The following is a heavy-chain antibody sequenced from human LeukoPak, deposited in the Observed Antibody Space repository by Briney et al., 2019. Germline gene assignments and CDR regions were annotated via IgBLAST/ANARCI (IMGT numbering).Heavy chain of an antibody. CDR1: GFTFSNAW. CDR2: IKSKTDGGTT. CDR3: TTDFLEAAAAGTNY. Sequence: IPGGSLRLSCAASGFTFSNAWMSWVRQAPGKGLEWVGRIKSKTDGGTTDYAAPVKGRFTISRDGSKNTLYLQMNSLKTEDTAVYYCTTDFLEAAAAGTNYWGQGTLVTVSS. D-gene: IGHD6-13*01. V-gene: IGHV3-15*01. J-gene: IGHJ4*02.